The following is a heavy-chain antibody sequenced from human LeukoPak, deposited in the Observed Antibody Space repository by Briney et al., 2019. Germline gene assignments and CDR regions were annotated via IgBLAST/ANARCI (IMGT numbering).Heavy chain of an antibody. J-gene: IGHJ6*03. V-gene: IGHV3-53*01. CDR1: GFTFSSYA. CDR3: ARDSSSTHYYYYYMDV. CDR2: IYSGGST. D-gene: IGHD6-6*01. Sequence: GGSLRLSCAASGFTFSSYAMSWVRQAPGKGLEWVSVIYSGGSTYYADSVKGRFTISRDNSKNTLYLQMNSLRAEDTAVYYCARDSSSTHYYYYYMDVWGKGTTVTVSS.